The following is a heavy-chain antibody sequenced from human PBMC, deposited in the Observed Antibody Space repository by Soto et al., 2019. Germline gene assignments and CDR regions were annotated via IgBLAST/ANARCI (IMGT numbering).Heavy chain of an antibody. V-gene: IGHV3-23*01. Sequence: GGSLRLSCAASGLTFSRYAMNSLRQAPGHRLEWVSVIRGSGGTRYYADSVKGRFTISRDNSKGILYLQMNSLRADDTAVYYCAKDPYPVVVVPAANGMDVWGQGTTVTVSS. CDR2: IRGSGGTR. D-gene: IGHD2-2*01. CDR1: GLTFSRYA. CDR3: AKDPYPVVVVPAANGMDV. J-gene: IGHJ6*02.